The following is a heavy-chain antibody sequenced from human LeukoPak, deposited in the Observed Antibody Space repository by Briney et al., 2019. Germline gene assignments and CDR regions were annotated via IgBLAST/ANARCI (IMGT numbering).Heavy chain of an antibody. V-gene: IGHV4-4*02. D-gene: IGHD3-22*01. Sequence: SETLSLTCAVSGGSISNNNWWSWVRQAPGKGLEWIGSIYYSGSTYYNPSLKSRVTISVDTSKNQFSLKLSSVTAADTAVYYCARDRQYYYDSSFDYWGQGTLVTVSS. CDR2: IYYSGST. CDR3: ARDRQYYYDSSFDY. CDR1: GGSISNNNW. J-gene: IGHJ4*02.